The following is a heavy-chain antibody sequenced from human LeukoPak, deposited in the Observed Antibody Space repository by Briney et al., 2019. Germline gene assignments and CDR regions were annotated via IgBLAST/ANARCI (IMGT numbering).Heavy chain of an antibody. D-gene: IGHD6-19*01. Sequence: PSETLSLTCTVSGGSISSGSYYWSWIRQPAGKGLEWIGSIYTSGSTNYNPSLKSRVTISVDTSKNQFSLKLSSVTAADTAVYYCARTYHIAVAGIALGAFDIWGQGTMVTVSS. CDR3: ARTYHIAVAGIALGAFDI. J-gene: IGHJ3*02. CDR2: IYTSGST. V-gene: IGHV4-61*02. CDR1: GGSISSGSYY.